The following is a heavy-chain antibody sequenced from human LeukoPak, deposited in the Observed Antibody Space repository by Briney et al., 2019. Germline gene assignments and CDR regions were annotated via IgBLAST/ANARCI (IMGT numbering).Heavy chain of an antibody. D-gene: IGHD3-10*01. CDR3: ARGRILWFGESYYFDY. V-gene: IGHV4-59*12. CDR1: GGSISSYY. J-gene: IGHJ4*02. CDR2: IYYSGST. Sequence: PSETLSLTCTVAGGSISSYYWSWIRQPPGKGLEWIGYIYYSGSTNYNPSLKSRVTISVDTSKNQFSLKLSSVTAADTAVYYCARGRILWFGESYYFDYWGQGTLVTVSS.